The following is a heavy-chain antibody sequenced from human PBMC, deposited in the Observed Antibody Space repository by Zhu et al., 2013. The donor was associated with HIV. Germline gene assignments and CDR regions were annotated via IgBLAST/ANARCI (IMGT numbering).Heavy chain of an antibody. CDR3: ARGYGGNSGGTFDY. CDR2: IYSGGST. J-gene: IGHJ4*02. CDR1: GFTVSSNY. D-gene: IGHD4-17*01. V-gene: IGHV3-53*01. Sequence: EVQLVESGGGLIQPGGSLRLSCAASGFTVSSNYMSWVRQAPGKGLEWVSVIYSGGSTYYADSVKGRFTISRDNSKNTLYLQMNSLRAEDTAVYYCARGYGGNSGGTFDYWGQGTLVTVSS.